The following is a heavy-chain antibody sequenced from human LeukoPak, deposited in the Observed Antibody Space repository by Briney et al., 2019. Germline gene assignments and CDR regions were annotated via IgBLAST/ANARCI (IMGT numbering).Heavy chain of an antibody. CDR2: ISGSGGNT. V-gene: IGHV3-23*01. J-gene: IGHJ4*02. CDR1: GFTFSSYA. CDR3: AKQLRYFDWSDY. D-gene: IGHD3-9*01. Sequence: GGSLRLSCAASGFTFSSYAMSWVRQAPGKGLEWVSAISGSGGNTYYADSVKGRFTISRDNSKNTLCLQMHSLRAEDTAVYYCAKQLRYFDWSDYWGQGTLVTVSS.